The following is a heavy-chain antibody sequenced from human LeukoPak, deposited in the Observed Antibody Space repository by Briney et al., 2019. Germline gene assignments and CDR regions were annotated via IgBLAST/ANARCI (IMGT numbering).Heavy chain of an antibody. Sequence: GGSLRLSCAASGFTFSSYSMNWVRQAPGKGLEWVSYISSRSSTIYNADSVKGRFTISRDNAKNSLYLQMNSLRAEDTAVYYCARDGYYYGSGSYYKVDFDYWGQGTLVTVSS. J-gene: IGHJ4*02. CDR1: GFTFSSYS. CDR3: ARDGYYYGSGSYYKVDFDY. V-gene: IGHV3-48*01. D-gene: IGHD3-10*01. CDR2: ISSRSSTI.